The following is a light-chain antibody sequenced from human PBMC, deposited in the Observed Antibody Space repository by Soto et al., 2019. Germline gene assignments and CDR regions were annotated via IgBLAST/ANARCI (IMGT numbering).Light chain of an antibody. J-gene: IGKJ4*01. CDR1: QGISKF. CDR3: QQYDNYPLT. V-gene: IGKV1-33*01. Sequence: IQRTHSPSSLSSSVGYRFTITCQASQGISKFLNWYQQKPGKAPKLLIFDASDLETGVPSRFSGHRSGTDFSFTISSLQPEDIATYYCQQYDNYPLTFGGGTKVDIK. CDR2: DAS.